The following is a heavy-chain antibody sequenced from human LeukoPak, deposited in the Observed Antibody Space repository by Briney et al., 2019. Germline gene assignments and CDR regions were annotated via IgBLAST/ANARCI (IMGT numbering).Heavy chain of an antibody. V-gene: IGHV3-23*01. Sequence: PGGSLRLSCAGSGFSFSSYDMGWLRQAPGKGLERVAALPASGDYTEYADSVKGRFTISSDTSQNTLILEMNSLRAEDTAVYYWPKNPVTITCPFDNWGQGTLVTASS. D-gene: IGHD5-24*01. CDR3: PKNPVTITCPFDN. CDR1: GFSFSSYD. CDR2: LPASGDYT. J-gene: IGHJ4*02.